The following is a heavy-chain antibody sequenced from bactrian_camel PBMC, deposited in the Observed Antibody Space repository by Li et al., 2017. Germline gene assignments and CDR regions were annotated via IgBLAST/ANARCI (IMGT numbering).Heavy chain of an antibody. V-gene: IGHV3-2*01. CDR3: AVEGYDGSCRVAASLTT. CDR2: VDREGDSS. Sequence: HVQLVESGGGLVQPGGSLRLSCVASGVIFDKTYFSWVRLLPGKGLEWVGSVDREGDSSSYHDSVKGRFTISKYLSKNTVYLQMNSLKPEDTATYNCAVEGYDGSCRVAASLTTGARGPRSPSP. J-gene: IGHJ4*01. CDR1: GVIFDKTY. D-gene: IGHD6*01.